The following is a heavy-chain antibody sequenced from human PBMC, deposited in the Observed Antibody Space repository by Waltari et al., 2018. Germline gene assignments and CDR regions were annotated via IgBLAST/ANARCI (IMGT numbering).Heavy chain of an antibody. Sequence: QLQLQESGPGLVKPSETLSLTCSVSGVSITSTSHYWGWIRQPPGQGLEWIGTMSYSGATYSSPPLKSRVTISRDTSKNQLSLKLGSVTAADTAVYYCATYIGASVGTAAFDVWGQGTMVTVSS. CDR1: GVSITSTSHY. D-gene: IGHD5-12*01. J-gene: IGHJ3*01. CDR2: MSYSGAT. V-gene: IGHV4-39*01. CDR3: ATYIGASVGTAAFDV.